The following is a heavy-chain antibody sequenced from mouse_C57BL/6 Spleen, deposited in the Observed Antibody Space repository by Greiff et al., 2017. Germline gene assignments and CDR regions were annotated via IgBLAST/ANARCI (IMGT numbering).Heavy chain of an antibody. J-gene: IGHJ3*01. CDR2: IDPSDSYT. CDR3: ARERGSSGWFAY. V-gene: IGHV1-59*01. D-gene: IGHD3-2*02. Sequence: VQLQQPGAELVRPGTSVKLSCKASGYTFTSYWMHWVKQRPGQGLEWIGVIDPSDSYTNYNQKFKGKATLTVVTSSSTAYMQLSSRTSEDSAVYYCARERGSSGWFAYWGQGTLVTVSA. CDR1: GYTFTSYW.